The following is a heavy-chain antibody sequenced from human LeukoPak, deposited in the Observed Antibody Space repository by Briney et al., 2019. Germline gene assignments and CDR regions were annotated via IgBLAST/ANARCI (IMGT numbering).Heavy chain of an antibody. CDR3: ARDRAEKIAAAEFDY. J-gene: IGHJ4*02. CDR1: GFTFSSYW. Sequence: GGSRRLSCAASGFTFSSYWMSWVRQAPGKGLEWVANIKQDGSEKYYVDSVKGRFTISRDNAKNSLYLQMSSLRAEDTAVYYCARDRAEKIAAAEFDYWGQGTLVTVSS. V-gene: IGHV3-7*01. CDR2: IKQDGSEK. D-gene: IGHD6-13*01.